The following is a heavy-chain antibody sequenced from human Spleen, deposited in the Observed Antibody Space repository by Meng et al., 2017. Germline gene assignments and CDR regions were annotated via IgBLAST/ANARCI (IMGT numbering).Heavy chain of an antibody. Sequence: GESLKISCAASGFTFSSYEMNWVRQAPGKGLEWVSYISSSGSTIYYADSVKGRFTISRDNAKNSLYLQMNSLRAEDTAVYYCARGSGSRQPYYYYGMDVWGQGTLVTVSS. CDR2: ISSSGSTI. CDR1: GFTFSSYE. J-gene: IGHJ6*02. D-gene: IGHD6-6*01. CDR3: ARGSGSRQPYYYYGMDV. V-gene: IGHV3-48*03.